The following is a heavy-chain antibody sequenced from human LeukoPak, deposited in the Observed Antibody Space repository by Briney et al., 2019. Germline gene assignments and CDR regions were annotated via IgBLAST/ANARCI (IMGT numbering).Heavy chain of an antibody. CDR2: INPNSGGT. V-gene: IGHV1-2*02. Sequence: ASVKVSCKTSGYTFTGYYMHWVRQAPGQGLEWMGWINPNSGGTNYAQKFQGRVTMTRDTSISTAYMELSRLRSDDTAVYYCARDRTMVRGVIDDYWGRGTLVTVSS. J-gene: IGHJ4*02. CDR3: ARDRTMVRGVIDDY. D-gene: IGHD3-10*01. CDR1: GYTFTGYY.